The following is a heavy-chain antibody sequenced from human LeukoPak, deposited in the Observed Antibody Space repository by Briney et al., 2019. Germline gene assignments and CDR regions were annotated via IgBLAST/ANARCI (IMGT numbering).Heavy chain of an antibody. J-gene: IGHJ6*03. CDR3: TTDLVSSSPYYYYYMDV. D-gene: IGHD6-6*01. CDR1: GFTFSNAW. Sequence: GGSLRLSCAASGFTFSNAWMSWVRQAPGKGLEWVGRIKSKTDGGTTDYAAPVKGRFTISRDDSKNTLYLQMNSLKTEDTAVYYCTTDLVSSSPYYYYYMDVWGKGTTVTVSS. CDR2: IKSKTDGGTT. V-gene: IGHV3-15*01.